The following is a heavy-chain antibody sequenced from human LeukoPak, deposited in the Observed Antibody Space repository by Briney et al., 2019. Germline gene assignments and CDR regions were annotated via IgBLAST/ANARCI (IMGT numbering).Heavy chain of an antibody. CDR2: IYYSGST. D-gene: IGHD3-22*01. Sequence: SETLSLTCTVPGGSISSYYWSWIRQPPGKGLEWIGYIYYSGSTNYNPSLKSRVTISVDTSKNQFSLRLSSVTAADTAVYYCAGGEYDSSGYYTLLDYWGQGTLVTVSS. J-gene: IGHJ4*02. CDR1: GGSISSYY. CDR3: AGGEYDSSGYYTLLDY. V-gene: IGHV4-59*01.